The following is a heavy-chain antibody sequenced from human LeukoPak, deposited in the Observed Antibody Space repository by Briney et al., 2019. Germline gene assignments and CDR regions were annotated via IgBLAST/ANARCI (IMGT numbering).Heavy chain of an antibody. V-gene: IGHV1-69*05. J-gene: IGHJ4*02. CDR2: IIPVFGAA. D-gene: IGHD3-22*01. CDR1: GFTFSRYA. CDR3: ARRWPHSSGYYLFDY. Sequence: PGGSLRLSCAAPGFTFSRYAMSWVRQAPGQGLEWVGGIIPVFGAANYAQKFQGRVTITTDESTSTAYMELSSLRSEDTALYYCARRWPHSSGYYLFDYWGQGTLVTVSS.